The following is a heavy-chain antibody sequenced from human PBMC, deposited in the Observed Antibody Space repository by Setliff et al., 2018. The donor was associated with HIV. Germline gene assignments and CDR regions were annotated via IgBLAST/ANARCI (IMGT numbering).Heavy chain of an antibody. J-gene: IGHJ5*02. V-gene: IGHV3-7*01. Sequence: GGSLRLSCAASGFTFSSYWMSWVRQAPGKGLEWVANIKQDGSEKYYVDSVKGRFTISRDNAKNSLYLQMNSLRAEDTAVYYCARVVTIFGVVDGYNWFDPWGQGTLVTVSS. CDR3: ARVVTIFGVVDGYNWFDP. CDR2: IKQDGSEK. CDR1: GFTFSSYW. D-gene: IGHD3-3*01.